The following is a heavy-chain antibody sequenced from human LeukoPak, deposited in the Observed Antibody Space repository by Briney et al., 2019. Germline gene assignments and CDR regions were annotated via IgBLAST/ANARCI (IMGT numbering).Heavy chain of an antibody. J-gene: IGHJ4*02. CDR3: ATDRKVGTWDPRFDY. CDR2: MNPDGSEI. V-gene: IGHV3-7*01. D-gene: IGHD4-23*01. Sequence: GGSLRLSCTASGFSFSGSWMSWVRHLPGKGLEWLADMNPDGSEIVYVDSVKGRFTISRNNAKNSLFLQMDGLRAEDTAVYYCATDRKVGTWDPRFDYWGQGTLVTVSS. CDR1: GFSFSGSW.